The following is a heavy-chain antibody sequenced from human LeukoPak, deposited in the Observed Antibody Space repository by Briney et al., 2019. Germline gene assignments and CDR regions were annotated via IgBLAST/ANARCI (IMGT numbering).Heavy chain of an antibody. CDR2: IHRGGRT. CDR3: ARGYCSGGICYRAPFTY. CDR1: GFTVSSNY. Sequence: PGGSLRLSCAASGFTVSSNYMSWVRQAPGKGLEWVSDIHRGGRTYYADSVKGRFTISRDNFTNTVYLQMNSLRAEDTAVYYCARGYCSGGICYRAPFTYWGQGTLVTVSS. J-gene: IGHJ4*02. V-gene: IGHV3-53*01. D-gene: IGHD2-15*01.